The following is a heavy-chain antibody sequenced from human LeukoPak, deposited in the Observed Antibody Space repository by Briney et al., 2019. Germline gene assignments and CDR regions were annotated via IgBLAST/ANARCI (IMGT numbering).Heavy chain of an antibody. D-gene: IGHD3-10*01. CDR1: GHTFTSYG. V-gene: IGHV1-18*01. Sequence: ASVKVSCKASGHTFTSYGISWVRQAPGQGLEWMGWISAYNGNTNYAQKLQGRVTMTTDTSTSTAYMELRSLRSDDTAVYYCARDVRRGGSFDYWGQGTLVTVSS. CDR2: ISAYNGNT. CDR3: ARDVRRGGSFDY. J-gene: IGHJ4*02.